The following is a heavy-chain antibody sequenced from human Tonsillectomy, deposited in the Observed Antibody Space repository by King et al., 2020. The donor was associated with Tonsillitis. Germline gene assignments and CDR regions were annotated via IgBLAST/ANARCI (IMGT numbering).Heavy chain of an antibody. D-gene: IGHD6-13*01. CDR1: GYTFTRYY. Sequence: VQLVESGAEVKKPGASVKVSCKTSGYTFTRYYIYWVRQAPGQGLEWMGIINPSGGGTIYAQKFQGRVTMTRDTSTSTVYMELSSLRSEDTAVYYCARDYGWRAAAGHEYYYYGMDVWGQGTTVTVSS. V-gene: IGHV1-46*03. J-gene: IGHJ6*02. CDR3: ARDYGWRAAAGHEYYYYGMDV. CDR2: INPSGGGT.